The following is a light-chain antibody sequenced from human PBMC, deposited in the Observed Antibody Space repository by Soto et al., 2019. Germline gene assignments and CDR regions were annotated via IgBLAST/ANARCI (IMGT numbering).Light chain of an antibody. CDR2: DVS. Sequence: QSVLAQPRSVSGSPGQSVAISCTGTSRDVGDYNYVSWYQQHPGKAPKLMIYDVSARPSGVPNRFSGSKSGNTASLTISGLQTEDEADYYCCSYAGSYTLVFGGGTKVTVL. J-gene: IGLJ3*02. CDR1: SRDVGDYNY. CDR3: CSYAGSYTLV. V-gene: IGLV2-11*01.